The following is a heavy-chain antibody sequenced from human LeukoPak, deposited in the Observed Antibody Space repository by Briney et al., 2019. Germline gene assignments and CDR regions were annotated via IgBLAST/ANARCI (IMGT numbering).Heavy chain of an antibody. D-gene: IGHD3/OR15-3a*01. CDR1: GYTFTSYG. V-gene: IGHV1-69*13. CDR3: ARDWTPYGMDV. CDR2: IIPIFGTA. Sequence: SVKVSCKASGYTFTSYGISWVRQAPGQGLEWMGGIIPIFGTANYAQKFQGRVTNTADESTSTAYMELSSLRSEDTAVYYCARDWTPYGMDVWGQGTTVTVSS. J-gene: IGHJ6*02.